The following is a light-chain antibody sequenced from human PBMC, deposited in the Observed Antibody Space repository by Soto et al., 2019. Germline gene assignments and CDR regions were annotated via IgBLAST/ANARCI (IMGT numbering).Light chain of an antibody. CDR1: QSVSVSY. Sequence: EIVLTQSPATLSLSPGERATLSCRASQSVSVSYLAWYQQKPGQAPRLLLYGASRRATGIPDRFSGSGSGTDFTLTISRLEPEDFAVYYCQQYGSSITFGQGTRLEIK. CDR2: GAS. J-gene: IGKJ5*01. CDR3: QQYGSSIT. V-gene: IGKV3-20*01.